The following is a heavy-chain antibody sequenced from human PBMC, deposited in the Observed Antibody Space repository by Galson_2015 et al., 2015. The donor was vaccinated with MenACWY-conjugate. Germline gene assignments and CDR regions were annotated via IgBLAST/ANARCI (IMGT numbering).Heavy chain of an antibody. D-gene: IGHD1-26*01. CDR1: GFIFNTYW. Sequence: SLRLSCAASGFIFNTYWMHWVRQAPGKGLVWVSRINPGGSSTTYADPVKDRFTISRDNAKNTLYLQMNSLRPEDTAVFYCAKTRGASFYFDSWGQGPLVTVSS. CDR2: INPGGSST. J-gene: IGHJ4*02. V-gene: IGHV3-74*01. CDR3: AKTRGASFYFDS.